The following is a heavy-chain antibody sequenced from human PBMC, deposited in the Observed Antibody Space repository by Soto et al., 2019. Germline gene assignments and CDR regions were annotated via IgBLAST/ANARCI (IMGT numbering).Heavy chain of an antibody. D-gene: IGHD3-10*01. J-gene: IGHJ6*02. CDR1: GGSISSSSYY. Sequence: SETLSLTCTVSGGSISSSSYYWGWIRQPPGKGLEWIGSIYYSGSTYYNPSLKSRVTISVDTSKNQFSLKLSSVTAADTAVYYCARLGYYYGSGSWRQGYYYYGMDVWGHGTTVTVSS. CDR2: IYYSGST. V-gene: IGHV4-39*01. CDR3: ARLGYYYGSGSWRQGYYYYGMDV.